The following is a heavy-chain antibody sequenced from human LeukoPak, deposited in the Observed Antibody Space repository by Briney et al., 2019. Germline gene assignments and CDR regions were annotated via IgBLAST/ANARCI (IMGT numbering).Heavy chain of an antibody. Sequence: SETLSLTCAVSGASISTHLWWGWVRPPPGKGLEWVGEIFHAGSTNYNPSLKSRVTISLDKSRNHFSLDLRSVTAADTAIYYCIRNNYYALGTHNFDYWGHGILVTVSP. J-gene: IGHJ4*01. CDR2: IFHAGST. V-gene: IGHV4-4*02. CDR3: IRNNYYALGTHNFDY. D-gene: IGHD3-10*01. CDR1: GASISTHLW.